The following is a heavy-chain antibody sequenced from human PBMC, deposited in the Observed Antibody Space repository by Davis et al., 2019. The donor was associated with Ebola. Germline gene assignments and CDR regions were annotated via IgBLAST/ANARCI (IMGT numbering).Heavy chain of an antibody. J-gene: IGHJ4*02. V-gene: IGHV3-23*01. D-gene: IGHD2-2*01. CDR3: AKSGGEYQLLNSMDY. CDR1: GFTFSNYA. CDR2: ISGSGGST. Sequence: GESLKISCAASGFTFSNYAMNWVRQAPGKGLEWVSAISGSGGSTYYADSVKGRFTISRDNSKNTLYLQMNSLRAEDTAVYYCAKSGGEYQLLNSMDYWGQGTLVTVS.